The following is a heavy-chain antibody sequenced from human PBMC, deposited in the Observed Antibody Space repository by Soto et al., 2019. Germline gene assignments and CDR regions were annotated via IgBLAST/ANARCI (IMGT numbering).Heavy chain of an antibody. CDR3: ASLVGATTAIDC. CDR1: GGSISSRSYY. Sequence: QLQLQESGPGLVKPSETLSLTCTVSGGSISSRSYYWGWIRQPPGKGLEWIGSIYYSGSTYYKSSLKRRITISVYTSKNQFSLKLSSVTAAATAVYYCASLVGATTAIDCWGQGTLVTVSS. D-gene: IGHD1-26*01. CDR2: IYYSGST. V-gene: IGHV4-39*01. J-gene: IGHJ4*02.